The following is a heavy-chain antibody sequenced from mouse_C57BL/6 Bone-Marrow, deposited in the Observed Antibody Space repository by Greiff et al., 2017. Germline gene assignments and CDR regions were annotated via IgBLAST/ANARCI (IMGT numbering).Heavy chain of an antibody. D-gene: IGHD1-1*01. CDR3: ARSPYYYGSSSDWYFDV. CDR2: FHPYNDDT. J-gene: IGHJ1*03. CDR1: GYTFTTYP. Sequence: QVQLQQSGAELVKPGASVKMSCKASGYTFTTYPIEWMKQNHGKSLEWIGNFHPYNDDTKYNEKFKGKATLTVEKSSSTVYLELSRLTSDDSAVYYCARSPYYYGSSSDWYFDVWGTGTTVTVSS. V-gene: IGHV1-47*01.